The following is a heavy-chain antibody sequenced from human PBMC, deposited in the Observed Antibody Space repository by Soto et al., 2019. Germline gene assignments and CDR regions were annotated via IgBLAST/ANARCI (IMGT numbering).Heavy chain of an antibody. Sequence: GGSLRLSCAASGFTFSSYAMNWVRQAPGKWLEWVSIISGSGSGSGGSIYYADSVKGRFTISRDNYKNTLYLQMNSLRAEDTAVYYCAKGARNVDTAMVYFDYWGQGXQVTVYS. D-gene: IGHD5-18*01. CDR3: AKGARNVDTAMVYFDY. V-gene: IGHV3-23*01. CDR2: ISGSGSGSGGSI. CDR1: GFTFSSYA. J-gene: IGHJ4*02.